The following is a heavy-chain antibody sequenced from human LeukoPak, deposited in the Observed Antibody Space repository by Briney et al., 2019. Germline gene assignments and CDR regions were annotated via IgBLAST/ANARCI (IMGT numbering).Heavy chain of an antibody. Sequence: PGGSLRLSCAASRFTFSSYWMHWVRHAPGKGLGWVSHIDSDGSSTAYADSVKGRFTISRDNSKNSLYLQMNSLRTEDTALYYCAKDHYGGNSGFDYWGQGTLVTVSS. CDR3: AKDHYGGNSGFDY. J-gene: IGHJ4*02. CDR2: IDSDGSST. D-gene: IGHD4-23*01. CDR1: RFTFSSYW. V-gene: IGHV3-74*01.